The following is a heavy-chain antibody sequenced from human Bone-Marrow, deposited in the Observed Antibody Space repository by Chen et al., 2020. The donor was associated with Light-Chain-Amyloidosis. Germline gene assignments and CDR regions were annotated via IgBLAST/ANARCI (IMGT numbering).Heavy chain of an antibody. V-gene: IGHV3-30*18. J-gene: IGHJ4*02. CDR1: GFTFSSYG. CDR2: ISYDANRD. CDR3: AKARLYSGSYWGIVDY. Sequence: QVQLVESGGGVVQPGRSLRLSCVASGFTFSSYGIFWVRQAPGKGLEWVVLISYDANRDFYADSVKGRFTVSRDNSKNTLYLQMNSLRIEDAAVYYCAKARLYSGSYWGIVDYWGQGTLVTVSS. D-gene: IGHD1-26*01.